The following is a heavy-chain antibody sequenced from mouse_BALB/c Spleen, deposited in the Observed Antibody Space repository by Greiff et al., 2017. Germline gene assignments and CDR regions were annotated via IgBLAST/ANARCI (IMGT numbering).Heavy chain of an antibody. J-gene: IGHJ3*01. D-gene: IGHD2-4*01. V-gene: IGHV2-9*02. CDR3: ARDGLRRGAY. Sequence: VQGVESGPGLVAPSQSLSITCTVSGFSLTSYGVHWVRQPPGKGLEWLGVIWAGGSTNYNSALMSRLSISKDNSKSQVFLKMNSLQTDDTAMYYCARDGLRRGAYWGQGTLVTVSA. CDR1: GFSLTSYG. CDR2: IWAGGST.